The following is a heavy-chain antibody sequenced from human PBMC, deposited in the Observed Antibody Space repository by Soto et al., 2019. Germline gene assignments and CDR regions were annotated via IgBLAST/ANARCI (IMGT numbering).Heavy chain of an antibody. D-gene: IGHD4-17*01. J-gene: IGHJ4*02. CDR1: GGTFSSYA. CDR3: ARDLVTNTPTGDLDVFFDY. CDR2: IIPIFGTA. Sequence: SVKVSCKASGGTFSSYAISWVRQAPGQGLEWMGGIIPIFGTANYAQKFQGRVTITADESTSTAYMELSSLRSEDTAVYYCARDLVTNTPTGDLDVFFDYWGQGTLVTVSS. V-gene: IGHV1-69*13.